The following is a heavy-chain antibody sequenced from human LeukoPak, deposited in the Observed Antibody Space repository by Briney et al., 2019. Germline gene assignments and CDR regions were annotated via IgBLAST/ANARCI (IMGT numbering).Heavy chain of an antibody. J-gene: IGHJ4*02. CDR2: ISAYNGNT. CDR3: ARDMTYGDYLGNY. D-gene: IGHD4-17*01. CDR1: GYTFTSYG. Sequence: ASVKVSCKDSGYTFTSYGIRWVRQAPGQGVERMGWISAYNGNTNYAQKLQGRVTMTTDTSTSTAYMELRSLRSDDTAVYYCARDMTYGDYLGNYWGQGTLVTVSS. V-gene: IGHV1-18*01.